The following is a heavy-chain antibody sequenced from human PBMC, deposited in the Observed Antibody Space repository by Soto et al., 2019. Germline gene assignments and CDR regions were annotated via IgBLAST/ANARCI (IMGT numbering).Heavy chain of an antibody. Sequence: QLQLQESGPGLVKPSETLSLTCTVSGGSISSSSYYWGWIRQPPGKGLEWIGSIYYSGSTYYNPSLKSRVTISVDTSKNQFSLKLSSVTAADTAVYYCARLEPTKDRRVYYYYGMDVWGQGTTVTVSS. V-gene: IGHV4-39*01. CDR2: IYYSGST. CDR3: ARLEPTKDRRVYYYYGMDV. CDR1: GGSISSSSYY. D-gene: IGHD2-15*01. J-gene: IGHJ6*02.